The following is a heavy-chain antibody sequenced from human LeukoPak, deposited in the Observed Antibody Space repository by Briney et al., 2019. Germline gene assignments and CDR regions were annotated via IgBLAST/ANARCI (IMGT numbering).Heavy chain of an antibody. J-gene: IGHJ4*02. CDR2: ISGSGGST. CDR1: GFTFSSYA. D-gene: IGHD3-22*01. CDR3: ARVNYYDSSLGY. V-gene: IGHV3-23*01. Sequence: GGSLRLSCAASGFTFSSYAMSWVRQAPGKGLEWVSAISGSGGSTYYADSVKGRFTISRDNAKNTLYLQMNSLRAEDTAVYYCARVNYYDSSLGYWGQGTLVTVSS.